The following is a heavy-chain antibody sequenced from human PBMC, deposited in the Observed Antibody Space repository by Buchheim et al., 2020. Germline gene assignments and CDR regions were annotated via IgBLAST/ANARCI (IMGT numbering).Heavy chain of an antibody. CDR1: GFTFSRYW. V-gene: IGHV3-74*01. CDR2: TNSDGSST. J-gene: IGHJ4*02. CDR3: ASRHGSGSYPY. D-gene: IGHD3-10*01. Sequence: EVQLVESGGGLVQPGGSLRLSCAASGFTFSRYWMHSVRQAPGKGLVWVSRTNSDGSSTRYADSVKGRFTISRDNAKNTLYLLMISLSADDTAVYYCASRHGSGSYPYWGQGTL.